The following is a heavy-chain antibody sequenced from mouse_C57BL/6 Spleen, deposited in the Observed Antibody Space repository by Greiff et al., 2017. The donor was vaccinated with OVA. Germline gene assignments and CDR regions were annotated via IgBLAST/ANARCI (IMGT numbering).Heavy chain of an antibody. Sequence: VKLVESGPGLVAPSQSLSITCTVSGFSLTSYGVHWVRQPPGTGLEWLVVVWSAGSTTYTSALKSRLSISKDNSKSQVFLKMNSLQTDDTAMYYCARHSNYYGSSYAMDYWGQGTSVTVSS. CDR1: GFSLTSYG. CDR2: VWSAGST. J-gene: IGHJ4*01. V-gene: IGHV2-6-1*01. CDR3: ARHSNYYGSSYAMDY. D-gene: IGHD1-1*01.